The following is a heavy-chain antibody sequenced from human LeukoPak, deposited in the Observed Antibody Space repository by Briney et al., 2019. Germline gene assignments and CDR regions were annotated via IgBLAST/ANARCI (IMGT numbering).Heavy chain of an antibody. Sequence: GGSLRLSCAASGFTFSSYWVHWLRQAPGKGLVWVSRINGDGSRTTYADSVKGRYTISRDNAKNTLYLQMNSLRAEDTAVYYCARGFDWDTTMGYWGQGTLVTVSS. D-gene: IGHD3-9*01. CDR3: ARGFDWDTTMGY. J-gene: IGHJ4*02. CDR1: GFTFSSYW. CDR2: INGDGSRT. V-gene: IGHV3-74*01.